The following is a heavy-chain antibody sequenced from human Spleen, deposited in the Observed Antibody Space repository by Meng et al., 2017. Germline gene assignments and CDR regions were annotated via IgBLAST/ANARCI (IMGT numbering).Heavy chain of an antibody. CDR1: GVSISSGGYY. CDR2: IYHSGST. J-gene: IGHJ5*02. CDR3: AREGSYHWFDP. Sequence: QVQLQESGPGLVKPSHTLSLTCTVSGVSISSGGYYWSWIRRHTGQGLEWLGHIYHSGSTSYSPSLKGRIAISVDTTNNQFSLKLTSVTAADTAVYFCAREGSYHWFDPWGQGTLVTVSS. V-gene: IGHV4-31*03. D-gene: IGHD3-10*01.